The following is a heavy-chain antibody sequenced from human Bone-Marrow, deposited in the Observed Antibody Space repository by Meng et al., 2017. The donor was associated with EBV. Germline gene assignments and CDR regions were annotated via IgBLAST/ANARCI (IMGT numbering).Heavy chain of an antibody. V-gene: IGHV3-43*01. Sequence: EVKLVESGVGVVQPGGSSSFSCAASGFPFDDYTMHWVRQPPGKGLEWISLITWDGGSTFYADSVEGRFTVSRDNSKASLYLEMNSLRTEDTALFYCAVTTDSSGYYRFDSWGQGTLVTVS. D-gene: IGHD3-22*01. CDR1: GFPFDDYT. CDR3: AVTTDSSGYYRFDS. CDR2: ITWDGGST. J-gene: IGHJ4*02.